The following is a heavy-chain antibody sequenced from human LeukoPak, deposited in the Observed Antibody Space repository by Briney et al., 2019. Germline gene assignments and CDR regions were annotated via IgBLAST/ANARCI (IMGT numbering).Heavy chain of an antibody. D-gene: IGHD6-13*01. Sequence: GASVKVSCKGSGYTFSSYDINWVRQAPGQGLEWMGWMNPNSGNTGYAQKFQGRVTMTRNTSISTAYMELSSLTSEDTAVYYCARAATAAGPGYYYYYYYMDVWGKGTTVTISS. CDR3: ARAATAAGPGYYYYYYYMDV. V-gene: IGHV1-8*01. CDR2: MNPNSGNT. J-gene: IGHJ6*03. CDR1: GYTFSSYD.